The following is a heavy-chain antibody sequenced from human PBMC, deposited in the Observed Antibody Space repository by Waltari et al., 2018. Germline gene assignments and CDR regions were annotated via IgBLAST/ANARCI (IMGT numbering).Heavy chain of an antibody. CDR2: IDHDGTT. D-gene: IGHD2-2*03. V-gene: IGHV4-38-2*01. J-gene: IGHJ4*02. CDR3: TRQVLGYCTSAACRRLES. CDR1: GSFINTGFC. Sequence: QVQLQESGPGLVKPAETLSLTCDVSGSFINTGFCWGWLRRPPGKGREWVGAIDHDGTTFYSPSLNSRVTMSMDMSKNQIALKLKSVTAADTAVYYCTRQVLGYCTSAACRRLESWGQGTLVTVSS.